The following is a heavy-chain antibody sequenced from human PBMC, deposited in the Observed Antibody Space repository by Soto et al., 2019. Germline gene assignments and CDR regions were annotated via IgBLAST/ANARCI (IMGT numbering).Heavy chain of an antibody. V-gene: IGHV1-3*01. CDR1: GYTFTSYA. J-gene: IGHJ5*02. Sequence: WASVKVSCKASGYTFTSYAMHWVRQAPGQRLEWMGWINAGNGNTKYSQKFQGRVTITRDTSASTAYMELSSLRSEDTAVYYCARGFRSVGTPAAAGSTAPSIRYNWFDPWGQGTLVTVSS. CDR3: ARGFRSVGTPAAAGSTAPSIRYNWFDP. CDR2: INAGNGNT. D-gene: IGHD6-13*01.